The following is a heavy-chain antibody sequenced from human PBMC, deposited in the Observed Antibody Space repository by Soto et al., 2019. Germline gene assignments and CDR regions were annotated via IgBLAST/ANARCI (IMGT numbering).Heavy chain of an antibody. V-gene: IGHV2-5*02. J-gene: IGHJ3*02. CDR3: AHSRYYDMWTGYRSVAFDI. D-gene: IGHD3-9*01. Sequence: QITLKESGPTLVKPTQTLTLTCTFSGFSLSTSRVGVGWIRQPPGKALEWLALIYWDDDKRYSPSLKSRLTITKDTSKNPVVLTITNMDPVDTATYYCAHSRYYDMWTGYRSVAFDIWGQGTMVTVSS. CDR2: IYWDDDK. CDR1: GFSLSTSRVG.